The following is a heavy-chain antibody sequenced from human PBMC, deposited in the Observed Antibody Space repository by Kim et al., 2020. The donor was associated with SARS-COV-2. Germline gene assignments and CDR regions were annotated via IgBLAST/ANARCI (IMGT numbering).Heavy chain of an antibody. J-gene: IGHJ4*02. CDR3: TKGRSSAWYSFYY. CDR2: LSGGGGST. D-gene: IGHD6-19*01. CDR1: GFTFNTYP. V-gene: IGHV3-23*01. Sequence: GGSLILSCAASGFTFNTYPMSWVRQAPGKGLEWVSSLSGGGGSTYYADSVKGRFTTSRDNSKNTLYLQMNSLRAEDTAVDYCTKGRSSAWYSFYYWGQGT.